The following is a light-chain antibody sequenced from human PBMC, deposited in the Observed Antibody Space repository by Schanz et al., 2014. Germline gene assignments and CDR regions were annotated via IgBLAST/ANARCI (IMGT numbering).Light chain of an antibody. V-gene: IGLV2-14*01. J-gene: IGLJ3*02. CDR3: SSYATSDTVTL. Sequence: QSVLTQPASVSGSPGQSITISCTGTSSDVGGYNYVSWYQQHPGKAPKLMIYDVSNRPSGVSNRFSGSKSGNTASLTISGLQAEDEADYYCSSYATSDTVTLFGGGTKLTVL. CDR1: SSDVGGYNY. CDR2: DVS.